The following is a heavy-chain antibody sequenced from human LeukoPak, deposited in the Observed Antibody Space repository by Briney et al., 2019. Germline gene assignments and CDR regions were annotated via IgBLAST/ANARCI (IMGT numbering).Heavy chain of an antibody. D-gene: IGHD3-9*01. CDR1: GGTFSSYA. Sequence: SVKVSCKASGGTFSSYAISWVRQAPGQGLEWMGGIIPIFGTANYAQKFQGRVTITADKSTSTAYMELSSLRSEDTAVYYCARTDDDILTGYYAFDIWGQGTMVTVSS. V-gene: IGHV1-69*06. CDR3: ARTDDDILTGYYAFDI. J-gene: IGHJ3*02. CDR2: IIPIFGTA.